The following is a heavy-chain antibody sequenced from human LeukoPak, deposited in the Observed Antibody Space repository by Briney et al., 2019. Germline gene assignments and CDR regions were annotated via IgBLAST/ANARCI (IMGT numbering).Heavy chain of an antibody. CDR3: AGPRTITMVRGGTDY. CDR2: ISSSSNTI. J-gene: IGHJ4*02. D-gene: IGHD3-10*01. Sequence: AGGSLRLSCVASGFTFSTYGMNWVRQAPGKGLEWVSYISSSSNTIYYADSVKGRFTISRDNAKNSVYLQMNSLRAEDTAVYYCAGPRTITMVRGGTDYWGQGTLVTVSS. V-gene: IGHV3-48*04. CDR1: GFTFSTYG.